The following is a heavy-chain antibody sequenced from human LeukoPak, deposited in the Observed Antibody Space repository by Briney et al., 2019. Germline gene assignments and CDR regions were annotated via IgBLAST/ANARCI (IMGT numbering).Heavy chain of an antibody. V-gene: IGHV3-23*01. J-gene: IGHJ3*02. CDR1: GFTFSSYA. CDR2: ISGSGGST. Sequence: PGGSLRLSCAASGFTFSSYAMSWVRQAPGKGLEWVSAISGSGGSTYYADSVKGRFTISRDNSKNTLYLQMNSLRAEDTAVYYCAKVGGGGSHSPLRSAFDIWGQGTMVTVSS. CDR3: AKVGGGGSHSPLRSAFDI. D-gene: IGHD2-15*01.